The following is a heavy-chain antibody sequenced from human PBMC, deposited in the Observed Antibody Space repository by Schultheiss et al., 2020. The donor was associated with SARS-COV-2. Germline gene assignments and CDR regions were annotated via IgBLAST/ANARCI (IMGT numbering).Heavy chain of an antibody. J-gene: IGHJ4*02. CDR3: ARSIAARFDY. CDR2: IIPIFGTA. CDR1: GYTLTELS. D-gene: IGHD6-6*01. V-gene: IGHV1-24*01. Sequence: ASVKVSCKVSGYTLTELSMHWVRQAPGQGLEWMGGIIPIFGTANYAQKFQGRVTMTTDTSTSTAYMELRSLRSDDTAVYYCARSIAARFDYWGQGTLVTVSS.